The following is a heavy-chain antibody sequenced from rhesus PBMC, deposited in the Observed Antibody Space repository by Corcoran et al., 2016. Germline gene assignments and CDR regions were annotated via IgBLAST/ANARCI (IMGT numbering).Heavy chain of an antibody. Sequence: QVQLQESGPGLVKSSETLSLTCAVSGGSISSSNWWSWSRQPPGKGLEGFGNIVWNSGPPSSPPPLKSRVTISKDTSKNHFSLKLGSVTAADTAVYYCARRPGGYFDYWGQGVLVTVSS. V-gene: IGHV4-65*02. J-gene: IGHJ4*01. CDR2: IVWNSGPP. CDR3: ARRPGGYFDY. CDR1: GGSISSSNW. D-gene: IGHD6-13*01.